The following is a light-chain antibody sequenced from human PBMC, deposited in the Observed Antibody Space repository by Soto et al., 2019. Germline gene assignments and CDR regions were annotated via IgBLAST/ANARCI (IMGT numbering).Light chain of an antibody. Sequence: EIVMTQFPATLSVSPGERATLSCRASQSVSSNLAWYQQQPGQPPRRLIYDAATRATGIPARFSGSGSGTEFTLTISSLQSEDFAVYYCQQYYDWPPLTFGPGTKVDF. CDR3: QQYYDWPPLT. CDR1: QSVSSN. J-gene: IGKJ3*01. V-gene: IGKV3-15*01. CDR2: DAA.